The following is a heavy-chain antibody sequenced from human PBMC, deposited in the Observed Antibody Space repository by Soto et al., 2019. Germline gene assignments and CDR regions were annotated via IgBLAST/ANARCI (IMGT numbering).Heavy chain of an antibody. CDR3: AKDRVAVAQLFYYYYGMDV. CDR1: GFTFISYV. J-gene: IGHJ6*02. Sequence: GGSLRLSCAASGFTFISYVMHWGRQAPCKGLEWVAVISYDGSNKYYADSVKGRFTISRDNSKNTLYLQMNSLRAEDTAVYYCAKDRVAVAQLFYYYYGMDVWGQGTTVTVSS. CDR2: ISYDGSNK. D-gene: IGHD6-19*01. V-gene: IGHV3-30*18.